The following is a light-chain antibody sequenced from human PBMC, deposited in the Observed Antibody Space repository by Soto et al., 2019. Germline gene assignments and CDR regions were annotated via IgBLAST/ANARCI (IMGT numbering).Light chain of an antibody. J-gene: IGLJ7*01. V-gene: IGLV2-14*01. CDR2: EVS. CDR1: SSDVGIYNY. Sequence: QSALTQPASVSGSPGQSITISCTGTSSDVGIYNYVSWYQQHPGKAPKLMIYEVSNRPSGVSNRFSGSKSGNTASLTISGLQAEDEANYYCSSYTSISTRVFGGGIQLTVL. CDR3: SSYTSISTRV.